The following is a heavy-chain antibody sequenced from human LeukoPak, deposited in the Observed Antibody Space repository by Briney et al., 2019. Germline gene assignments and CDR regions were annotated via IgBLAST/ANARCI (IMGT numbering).Heavy chain of an antibody. J-gene: IGHJ4*02. CDR2: IYSGGST. Sequence: PGGSLRLSCAASGFTVSSNYMSWVRQAPGKGLEWVSVIYSGGSTYYADSVKGRFTISRDNPKNTLYLQMNSLRAEDTAVYYCATVVPRGYFDYWGQGTLVTVSS. CDR3: ATVVPRGYFDY. D-gene: IGHD2-15*01. V-gene: IGHV3-53*01. CDR1: GFTVSSNY.